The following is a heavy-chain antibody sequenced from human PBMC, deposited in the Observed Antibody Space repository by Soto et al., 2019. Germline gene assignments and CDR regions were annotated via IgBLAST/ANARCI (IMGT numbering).Heavy chain of an antibody. D-gene: IGHD3-22*01. Sequence: PSETLSLTFAVYGGSLRGYYWSWIRKPPGKGLEWIGEINQSGSTNYKPSLNIRVTISVDTVKHQFSLKLSSVTAEDTAVYYCARVGPRVPYYYDSSPYTFENWFDSWGQGTLVTVSS. J-gene: IGHJ5*01. CDR3: ARVGPRVPYYYDSSPYTFENWFDS. CDR2: INQSGST. V-gene: IGHV4-34*01. CDR1: GGSLRGYY.